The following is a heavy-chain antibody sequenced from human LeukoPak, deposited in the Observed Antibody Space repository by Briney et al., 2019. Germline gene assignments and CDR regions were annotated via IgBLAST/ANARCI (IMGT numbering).Heavy chain of an antibody. J-gene: IGHJ5*02. CDR3: ARDPYSGSRVGSYTWFDP. V-gene: IGHV3-23*01. Sequence: GGSLRLSCAASGFTFRNYGMTWVRQAPGRGLEWVSGISGGGSMTSYTDSVKGRFTISRDNSKNTVYLQMNSLRAEDTAVYYCARDPYSGSRVGSYTWFDPWGQGTLVTVSS. CDR2: ISGGGSMT. D-gene: IGHD1-26*01. CDR1: GFTFRNYG.